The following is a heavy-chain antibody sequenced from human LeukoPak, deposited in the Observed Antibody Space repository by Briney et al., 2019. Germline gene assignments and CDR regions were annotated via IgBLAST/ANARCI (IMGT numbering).Heavy chain of an antibody. CDR3: ATGAPLYSSGWYDLDY. D-gene: IGHD6-19*01. Sequence: ASAKVSCKVSGYTLTELSMHWVRQAPGKGLEWTGGFDPEDGETIYAQKFQGRVTMTEDTSTDTAYMELSSLRSEDTAVYYCATGAPLYSSGWYDLDYWGQGTLVTVSS. CDR1: GYTLTELS. CDR2: FDPEDGET. V-gene: IGHV1-24*01. J-gene: IGHJ4*02.